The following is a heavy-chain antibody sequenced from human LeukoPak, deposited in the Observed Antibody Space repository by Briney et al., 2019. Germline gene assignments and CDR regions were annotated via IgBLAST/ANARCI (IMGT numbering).Heavy chain of an antibody. D-gene: IGHD3-16*01. CDR1: GGSNSSYY. Sequence: SETLSLTCTVTGGSNSSYYWSWIRQPAGKGLEWIGRIYTSGSTNYNPSLHSRVTMSVNTSKNQFSLKLSSVTAADTAVYYCARDLLPRGGDSSDYWGQGTLVTVSS. J-gene: IGHJ4*02. V-gene: IGHV4-4*07. CDR3: ARDLLPRGGDSSDY. CDR2: IYTSGST.